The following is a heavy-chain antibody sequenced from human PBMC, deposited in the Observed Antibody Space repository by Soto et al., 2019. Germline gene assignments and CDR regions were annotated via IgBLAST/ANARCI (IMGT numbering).Heavy chain of an antibody. J-gene: IGHJ4*02. D-gene: IGHD3-22*01. V-gene: IGHV1-3*01. CDR1: GFSFTSYA. CDR2: INGGSGNT. CDR3: ARVPPWGNSAGDYYIQHYDS. Sequence: GASVKVSCKSSGFSFTSYAINWLRQAPGQRPQWMGWINGGSGNTKYSQDFQGRVTFTRDTFATTAYLELSSLRSEDTAVYYCARVPPWGNSAGDYYIQHYDSWGQGTPVTVSS.